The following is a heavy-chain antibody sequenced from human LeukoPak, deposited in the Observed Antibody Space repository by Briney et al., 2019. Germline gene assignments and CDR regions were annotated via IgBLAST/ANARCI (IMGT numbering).Heavy chain of an antibody. J-gene: IGHJ4*02. CDR1: GGSISSHY. Sequence: PSETLSLTCTVSGGSISSHYWSWIRQPPGKGLEWIGYIYYSGSTNYNPSLKSRVTISVDTCKNQFSLKLSSVTAADTAVYYCARVGRDGYNLRYWGQGTLVTVSS. D-gene: IGHD5-24*01. CDR2: IYYSGST. CDR3: ARVGRDGYNLRY. V-gene: IGHV4-59*11.